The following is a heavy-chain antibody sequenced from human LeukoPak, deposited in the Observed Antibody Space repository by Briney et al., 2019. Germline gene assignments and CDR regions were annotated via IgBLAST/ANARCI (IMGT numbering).Heavy chain of an antibody. CDR2: IKQDGSEK. D-gene: IGHD3-3*01. CDR3: ARDSPDYDFWSGYLNY. Sequence: PGGSLRLSCAASGFTFSSYWMSWVRQAPGKGLEWVANIKQDGSEKYYVDSVKGRFTISRDNAKNSLYLQMNSLGAEDTAVYYCARDSPDYDFWSGYLNYWGQGTLVTVSS. CDR1: GFTFSSYW. J-gene: IGHJ4*02. V-gene: IGHV3-7*01.